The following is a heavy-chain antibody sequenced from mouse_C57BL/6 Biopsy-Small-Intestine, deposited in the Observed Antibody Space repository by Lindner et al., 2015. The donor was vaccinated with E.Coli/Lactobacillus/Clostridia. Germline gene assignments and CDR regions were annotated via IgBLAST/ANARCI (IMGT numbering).Heavy chain of an antibody. V-gene: IGHV1-39*01. CDR1: GYSFTDYN. J-gene: IGHJ2*01. CDR2: ISPNYGTT. CDR3: SQGVYFDF. Sequence: VQLQESGPELVKPGASVKISCKASGYSFTDYNMNWVKQSNGKSLEWIGVISPNYGTTSYNQKFKDKATLTVDQSSSTAYMQLNSLTSEDSAVYYCSQGVYFDFWGQGTTLTVSS.